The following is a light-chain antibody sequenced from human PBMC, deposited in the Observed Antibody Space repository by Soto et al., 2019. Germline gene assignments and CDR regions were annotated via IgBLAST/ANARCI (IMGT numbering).Light chain of an antibody. V-gene: IGKV1-9*01. CDR1: QGVRDF. CDR2: AAS. J-gene: IGKJ4*01. CDR3: QQFNVYPLT. Sequence: DIQLTQSPSFLSASVGDRVTITCRVSQGVRDFLAWYQQKPGKAPKLLIYAASTLQAGVPTRFSGFASGTEFTLTISNLQPADSATYYCQQFNVYPLTFGEGTKVEIK.